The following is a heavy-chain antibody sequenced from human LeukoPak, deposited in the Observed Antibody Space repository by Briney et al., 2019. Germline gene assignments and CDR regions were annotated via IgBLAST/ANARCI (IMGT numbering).Heavy chain of an antibody. D-gene: IGHD6-19*01. V-gene: IGHV4-61*02. CDR1: GGSISSGSYY. J-gene: IGHJ5*02. CDR2: IYTSGST. CDR3: ARGYSSGYDP. Sequence: SETLSLTCTVSGGSISSGSYYWSWIRQPAGKGLEWIGRIYTSGSTNYNPSLKSRVTISVDTSKNQFSLKLSSVTAADTAVYYCARGYSSGYDPWGQGTLVTVSS.